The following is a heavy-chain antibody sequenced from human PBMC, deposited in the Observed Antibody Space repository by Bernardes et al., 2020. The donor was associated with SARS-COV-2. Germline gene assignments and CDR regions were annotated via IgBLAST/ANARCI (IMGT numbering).Heavy chain of an antibody. D-gene: IGHD6-13*01. J-gene: IGHJ4*02. Sequence: SETLSLTCAVNGGSFSGYYWSWIRQPPGKGLEWIWEINHSGSTNYNPSHKSRVTIPVDTSKNQFSLKLTSVSAADTAVYYCASGVGSWYRSDYWGQGTLVTVSS. CDR1: GGSFSGYY. CDR2: INHSGST. CDR3: ASGVGSWYRSDY. V-gene: IGHV4-34*01.